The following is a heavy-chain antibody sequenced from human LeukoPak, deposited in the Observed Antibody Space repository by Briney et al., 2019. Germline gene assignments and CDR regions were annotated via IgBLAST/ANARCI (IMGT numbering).Heavy chain of an antibody. CDR3: ARDRAEHNWTYHTLFDY. V-gene: IGHV3-74*01. D-gene: IGHD1-7*01. Sequence: GGSLRLPCRASGFTFRDYWMHWIRQTPREGLVWVSRIKGDETSRAYADSVEGRFTISRDNAKNTLYLQIDSLRAEDSAIYYCARDRAEHNWTYHTLFDYWGQGTPVTVSS. J-gene: IGHJ4*02. CDR1: GFTFRDYW. CDR2: IKGDETSR.